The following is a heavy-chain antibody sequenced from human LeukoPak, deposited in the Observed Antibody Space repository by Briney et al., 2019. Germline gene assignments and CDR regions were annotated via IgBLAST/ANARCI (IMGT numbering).Heavy chain of an antibody. CDR3: AKDPQVVGFYFDY. D-gene: IGHD3-22*01. CDR2: ISYDGSNK. J-gene: IGHJ4*02. Sequence: GRSLRLSCAASGFTFSSYGMHWVRQAPGKGLEWVAVISYDGSNKYYADSVKGRFTISRDNSKNTLYLQMNSLRAEDTAVYYCAKDPQVVGFYFDYWGQGTLVTVSS. CDR1: GFTFSSYG. V-gene: IGHV3-30*18.